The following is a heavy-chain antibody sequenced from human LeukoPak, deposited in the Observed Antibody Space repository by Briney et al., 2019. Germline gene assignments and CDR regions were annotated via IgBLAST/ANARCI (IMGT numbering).Heavy chain of an antibody. D-gene: IGHD4-17*01. V-gene: IGHV4-30-2*01. CDR2: IYHSGST. CDR3: ARMYPNDYGRADAFDI. Sequence: PSETLSLTCTVSGGSISSGGYYWSWIRQPPGKGLEWIGYIYHSGSTYYNPSLKSRVTISVDRSKNQFSLKLSSVTAADTAVYYCARMYPNDYGRADAFDIWGQGTMVTVSS. J-gene: IGHJ3*02. CDR1: GGSISSGGYY.